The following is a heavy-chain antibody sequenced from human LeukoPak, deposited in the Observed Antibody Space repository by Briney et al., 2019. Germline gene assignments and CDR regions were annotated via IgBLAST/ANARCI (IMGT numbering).Heavy chain of an antibody. V-gene: IGHV3-66*01. CDR2: IYSGGST. CDR3: ARDMELRSENAFDI. Sequence: PGGSLRLSCAASGFTVSSNYMSWVRQAPGKGLEWVSVIYSGGSTYYADSVKGRFTISRDNSKNTLYLQMNSLRAEDTAVYYCARDMELRSENAFDIWGQGTMVTVPS. CDR1: GFTVSSNY. D-gene: IGHD1-26*01. J-gene: IGHJ3*02.